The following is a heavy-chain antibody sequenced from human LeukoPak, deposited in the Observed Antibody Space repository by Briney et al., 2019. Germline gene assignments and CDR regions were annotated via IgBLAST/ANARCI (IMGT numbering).Heavy chain of an antibody. V-gene: IGHV1-24*01. D-gene: IGHD3-10*01. CDR1: GYTLTELS. CDR3: ATDREYYYGSGSYFH. CDR2: FDPEDGET. Sequence: AASVKVSCKVSGYTLTELSMHWVRQAPGKGLEWMGGFDPEDGETIYAQKFQGRVTMTEDTSTDTAYMELSSLRSEDTVVYYCATDREYYYGSGSYFHWGQGTLVTVSS. J-gene: IGHJ4*02.